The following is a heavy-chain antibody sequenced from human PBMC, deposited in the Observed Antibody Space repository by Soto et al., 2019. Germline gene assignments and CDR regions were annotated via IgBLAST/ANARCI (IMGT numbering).Heavy chain of an antibody. CDR3: ARDPPTGTTLDWVDS. Sequence: EVQLVESGGGLVKPGGSLRLSCAASGFSFSSDSMGWVRQAPGKGLEWVSSISSSGSFMNYADSVKGRFTISRDNAKNSLYLQMSSLKDEATAVYYCARDPPTGTTLDWVDSWGQGTLVTVSS. V-gene: IGHV3-21*01. CDR2: ISSSGSFM. J-gene: IGHJ5*01. D-gene: IGHD1-7*01. CDR1: GFSFSSDS.